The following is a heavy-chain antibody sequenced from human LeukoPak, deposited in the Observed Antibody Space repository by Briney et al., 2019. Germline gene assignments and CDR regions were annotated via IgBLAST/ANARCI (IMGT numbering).Heavy chain of an antibody. CDR3: AKGLGVLRYFDWFLFDY. J-gene: IGHJ4*02. V-gene: IGHV3-66*01. Sequence: GGSLRLSCAASGFTVSTKYMSWVRQAPGKGLEWVSVIFSGGSTEYADSVKGRFTISRDNSKNTLYLQMNSLRAEDTAVYYCAKGLGVLRYFDWFLFDYWGQGTLVTVSS. CDR1: GFTVSTKY. D-gene: IGHD3-9*01. CDR2: IFSGGST.